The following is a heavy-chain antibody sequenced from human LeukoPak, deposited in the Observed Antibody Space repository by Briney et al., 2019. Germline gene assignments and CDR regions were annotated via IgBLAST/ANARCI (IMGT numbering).Heavy chain of an antibody. D-gene: IGHD3-10*01. CDR1: GYSFTDYW. V-gene: IGHV5-51*01. CDR2: IYPDDSDI. J-gene: IGHJ3*02. Sequence: GESLKICCEGSGYSFTDYWSGWVRQMPGEGLQWMGIIYPDDSDIRYSPSFQGQVTISADKSIITAYLQWSSLKASDTAMYYCARHGRGSRSPNAFDIWGPGTMVTVSS. CDR3: ARHGRGSRSPNAFDI.